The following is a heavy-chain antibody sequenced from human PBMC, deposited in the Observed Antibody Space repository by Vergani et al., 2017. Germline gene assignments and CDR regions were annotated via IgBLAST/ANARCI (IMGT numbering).Heavy chain of an antibody. CDR2: IYWDDNK. V-gene: IGHV2-5*02. CDR1: GFSLSTSGVG. J-gene: IGHJ4*02. CDR3: AHGLTIAARPASSFDY. D-gene: IGHD6-6*01. Sequence: QITLKESGPTLVKPTQTLTLTCTFSGFSLSTSGVGVGWIRQPPGKALEWLALIYWDDNKRYSPSLKSRLTITKDTSKNQVVLTMTNMDPVDSATYYCAHGLTIAARPASSFDYWGQGTLVTVSS.